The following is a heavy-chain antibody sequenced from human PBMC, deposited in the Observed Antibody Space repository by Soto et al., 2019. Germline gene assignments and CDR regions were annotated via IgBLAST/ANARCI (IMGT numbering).Heavy chain of an antibody. D-gene: IGHD2-15*01. CDR1: GYSFTSYW. CDR3: ARYCSGGSCYSHYGMDV. J-gene: IGHJ6*02. V-gene: IGHV5-51*01. Sequence: PGESLKISCKGSGYSFTSYWIGWVRQMPGKGLEWMGIIYPGDSDTRYSPSFQGQVTISADKSISTAYLQWSSLKASDTAMYYCARYCSGGSCYSHYGMDVWGQGTTVTVSS. CDR2: IYPGDSDT.